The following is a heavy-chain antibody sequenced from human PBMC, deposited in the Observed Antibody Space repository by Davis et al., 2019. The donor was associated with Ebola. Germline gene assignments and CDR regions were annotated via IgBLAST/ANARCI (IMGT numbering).Heavy chain of an antibody. V-gene: IGHV1-69*13. CDR3: ARAKMGVVMRFDY. D-gene: IGHD3-3*01. CDR1: GYTFTSYD. Sequence: SVKVSCKASGYTFTSYDISWVRQAPGQGLEWMGGIIPIFGTANYAQKFQGRVTITADESTSTAYMELSSLRSEDTAVYYCARAKMGVVMRFDYWGQGTLVTVSS. J-gene: IGHJ4*02. CDR2: IIPIFGTA.